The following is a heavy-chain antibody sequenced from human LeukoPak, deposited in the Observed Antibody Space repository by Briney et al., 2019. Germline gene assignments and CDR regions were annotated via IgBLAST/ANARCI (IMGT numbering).Heavy chain of an antibody. Sequence: VASVKVSCKASGYTFTSYYMHWVRQAPGQGLEWMGIINPSGGSTSYAQKFQGRVTMTRNTSISTAYMELSSLRSEDTAVYYCARTGLRYDAFDIWGQGTMVTVSS. V-gene: IGHV1-46*01. CDR1: GYTFTSYY. D-gene: IGHD5-12*01. J-gene: IGHJ3*02. CDR2: INPSGGST. CDR3: ARTGLRYDAFDI.